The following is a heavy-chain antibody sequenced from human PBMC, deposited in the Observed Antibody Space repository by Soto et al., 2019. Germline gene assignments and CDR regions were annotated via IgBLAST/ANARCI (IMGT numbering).Heavy chain of an antibody. Sequence: GGSLRLSCAASGFTFSSYWMHWVRQAPGKGLVWVSRINSDGSSTSYADSVKGRFTISRDNAKNTLYLQMNSLRAEDTAVYYCARDPFGSSCANYGMDVWGQGTTVTVS. V-gene: IGHV3-74*01. CDR1: GFTFSSYW. J-gene: IGHJ6*02. CDR3: ARDPFGSSCANYGMDV. D-gene: IGHD6-13*01. CDR2: INSDGSST.